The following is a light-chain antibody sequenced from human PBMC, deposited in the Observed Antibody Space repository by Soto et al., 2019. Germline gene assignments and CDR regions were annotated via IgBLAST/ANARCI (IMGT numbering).Light chain of an antibody. J-gene: IGLJ1*01. CDR3: RSYTSATTYV. V-gene: IGLV2-14*01. Sequence: VLTQLASVSGSPGQSITISCTGTSSDVGAYDYVSWYQHHPGKAPKLMIHEVSDRPSGISNRFSGSKSVNTASLTISGLQAEDEADYYCRSYTSATTYVFGTGTKVTVL. CDR1: SSDVGAYDY. CDR2: EVS.